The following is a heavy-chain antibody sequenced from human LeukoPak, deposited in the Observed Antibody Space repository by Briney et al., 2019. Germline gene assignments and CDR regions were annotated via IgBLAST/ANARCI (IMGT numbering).Heavy chain of an antibody. CDR2: INHSGST. D-gene: IGHD3-22*01. CDR1: GGSFSGYY. J-gene: IGHJ4*02. V-gene: IGHV4-34*01. Sequence: SETLSLTCAVYGGSFSGYYWSWIRQPPGKGLEWIGEINHSGSTNYNPSPKSRVTISVDTSKNQFSLKLSSVTAADTAVYYCARGLGSRFYYDSSGYYQYWGQGTLVTVSS. CDR3: ARGLGSRFYYDSSGYYQY.